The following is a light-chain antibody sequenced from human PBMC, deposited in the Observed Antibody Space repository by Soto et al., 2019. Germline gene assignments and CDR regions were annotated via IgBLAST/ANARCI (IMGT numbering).Light chain of an antibody. V-gene: IGLV1-44*01. Sequence: QSVLTQPPSASGTPGQRVTISCSGSSSNIGSNTVNWYQQLPGPAPKLVIYSNNQRPSGVPDRFSGSKSGTSASRAISGLQSEDEADYYCVAWDDSLNGYVVFGGGTKLTVL. CDR2: SNN. J-gene: IGLJ2*01. CDR3: VAWDDSLNGYVV. CDR1: SSNIGSNT.